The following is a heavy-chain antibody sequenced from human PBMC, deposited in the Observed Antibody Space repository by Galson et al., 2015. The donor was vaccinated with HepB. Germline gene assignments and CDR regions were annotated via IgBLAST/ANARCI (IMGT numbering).Heavy chain of an antibody. V-gene: IGHV1-18*01. J-gene: IGHJ4*02. CDR2: ISAYNGNA. D-gene: IGHD5-18*01. CDR1: GYTFTSYG. CDR3: ARDGLFSYGRPTGLDY. Sequence: SVKVSCKASGYTFTSYGISWVRQAPGQGLEWMGWISAYNGNANYAQKLQGRVTMTTDTSTSTAYMELRSLRSDDTAVYYCARDGLFSYGRPTGLDYWGQGTLVTVSS.